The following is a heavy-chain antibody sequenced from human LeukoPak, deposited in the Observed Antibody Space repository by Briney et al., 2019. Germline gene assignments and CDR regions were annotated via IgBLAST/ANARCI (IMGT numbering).Heavy chain of an antibody. Sequence: PSETLSLTCTVSGGSISSDTYYWSWIRQPAGKGLEWIGRIYTSGSTNYNPSLKSRVTISVDTSKNQFSLKLSSVTAADTAVYYCARTEESGYSYGYFGYYYYMDVWGKGTTVTVSS. CDR2: IYTSGST. D-gene: IGHD5-18*01. J-gene: IGHJ6*03. V-gene: IGHV4-61*02. CDR3: ARTEESGYSYGYFGYYYYMDV. CDR1: GGSISSDTYY.